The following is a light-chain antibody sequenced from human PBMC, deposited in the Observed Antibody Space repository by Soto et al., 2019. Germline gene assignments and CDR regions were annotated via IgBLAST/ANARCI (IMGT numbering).Light chain of an antibody. CDR2: EVT. CDR1: SSDVGGYNY. J-gene: IGLJ2*01. CDR3: SSYTTSSTVV. V-gene: IGLV2-14*01. Sequence: QSALTQPASVSGSPGQSISISCTATSSDVGGYNYVSWYQQHPGKAPKLMIYEVTNRPSGVSNRFSGSKSGNTASLTISGLQAEDEADYYCSSYTTSSTVVFGGGTKVTVL.